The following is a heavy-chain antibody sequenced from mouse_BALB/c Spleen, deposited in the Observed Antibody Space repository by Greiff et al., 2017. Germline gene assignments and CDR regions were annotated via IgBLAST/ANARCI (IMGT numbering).Heavy chain of an antibody. CDR2: IHYSGST. CDR1: GYSITSGYS. Sequence: EVQVVESGPDLVKPSQSLSLTCTVTGYSITSGYSWPWIRQFPGNKLEWMGYIHYSGSTNYNPSLKSRISITRDTSNNQFFLQLNSVTTEDTATYYCARPHYDYDGWFAYWGQGTLVTVSA. D-gene: IGHD2-4*01. CDR3: ARPHYDYDGWFAY. V-gene: IGHV3-1*02. J-gene: IGHJ3*01.